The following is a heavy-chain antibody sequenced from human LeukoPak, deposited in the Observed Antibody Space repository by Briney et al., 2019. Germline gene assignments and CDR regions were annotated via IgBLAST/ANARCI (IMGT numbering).Heavy chain of an antibody. CDR2: ISGSGGST. CDR3: ARDQEGAFDY. Sequence: GGSLRLSCAASGFTFSNYAMSWVRQAPGKGLEWVSAISGSGGSTYYADSVKGRFTISRDNAKNSLYLQMNSLRAEDTAVYYCARDQEGAFDYWGQGTLVTVSS. CDR1: GFTFSNYA. D-gene: IGHD4/OR15-4a*01. V-gene: IGHV3-23*01. J-gene: IGHJ4*02.